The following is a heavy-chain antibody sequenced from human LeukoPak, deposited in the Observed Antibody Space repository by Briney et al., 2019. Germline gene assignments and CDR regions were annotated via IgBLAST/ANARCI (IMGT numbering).Heavy chain of an antibody. D-gene: IGHD3-22*01. Sequence: SETLSLTCTVSGDSINSLDLWSWVRQPPGKGLEWIGEVYLSGTTHSNPSVKSRVTISIDKSKNQFFLNLSSVTAADTAVYYCAGLVGRYSSGLYYYYFDYWGQGTLVTVSS. V-gene: IGHV4-4*02. CDR2: VYLSGTT. CDR3: AGLVGRYSSGLYYYYFDY. J-gene: IGHJ4*02. CDR1: GDSINSLDL.